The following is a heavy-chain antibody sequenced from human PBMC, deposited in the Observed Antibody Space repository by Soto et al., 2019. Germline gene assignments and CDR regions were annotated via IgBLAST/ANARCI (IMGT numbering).Heavy chain of an antibody. V-gene: IGHV1-3*01. D-gene: IGHD4-17*01. CDR2: INAGNGNT. CDR3: ARAHDYGDYMRYYYYGMDV. CDR1: GYTFTSYA. Sequence: ASVKVSCKASGYTFTSYAMHWVRQAPGQRLEWMGWINAGNGNTKYSQKFQGRVTITRDTSASTAYMELSSLRSEDTAVYYCARAHDYGDYMRYYYYGMDVWGQGTTVTAP. J-gene: IGHJ6*02.